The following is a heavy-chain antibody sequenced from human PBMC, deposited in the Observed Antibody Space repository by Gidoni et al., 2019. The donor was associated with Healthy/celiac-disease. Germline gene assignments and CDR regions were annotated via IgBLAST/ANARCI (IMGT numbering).Heavy chain of an antibody. CDR2: IYPGDSDT. D-gene: IGHD3-10*01. CDR3: ARQQDYYGSESDAFDI. Sequence: EVQLVQSGAEVKKHGESLKISCKGSGYSFTSYWIGWVRQMPGKGLEWMGIIYPGDSDTSYSPSFQGQVTISADKSISTAYLQWSSLKASDTAMYYCARQQDYYGSESDAFDIWGQGTMVTVSS. V-gene: IGHV5-51*01. CDR1: GYSFTSYW. J-gene: IGHJ3*02.